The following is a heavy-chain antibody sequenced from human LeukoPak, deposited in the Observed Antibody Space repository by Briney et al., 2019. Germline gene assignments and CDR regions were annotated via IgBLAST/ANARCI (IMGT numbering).Heavy chain of an antibody. CDR3: ARGPLIAAAAYWTLDY. CDR1: GYTFTSYY. V-gene: IGHV1-46*01. J-gene: IGHJ4*02. CDR2: INPSGGST. Sequence: GASVKVSCKASGYTFTSYYMHWVRQAPGRGLEWMGIINPSGGSTSYAQKFQGRVTMTRDTSTSTVYMELSSLRSEDTAVYYCARGPLIAAAAYWTLDYWGQGTLVTVSS. D-gene: IGHD6-13*01.